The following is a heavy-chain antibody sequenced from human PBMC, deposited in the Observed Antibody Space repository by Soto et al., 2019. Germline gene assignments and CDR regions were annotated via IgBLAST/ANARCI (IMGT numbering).Heavy chain of an antibody. Sequence: NPSETLSLTCNVSGGSIRSYYWSWVRQPAGKPLEWIGRIYTSGSTNYNPSLKSRVSMSVDTSKNQFSLEVTSVTAADTAVYYCAREGASGFGMDVWGLGTTVTVSS. CDR2: IYTSGST. CDR3: AREGASGFGMDV. CDR1: GGSIRSYY. J-gene: IGHJ6*02. D-gene: IGHD1-26*01. V-gene: IGHV4-4*07.